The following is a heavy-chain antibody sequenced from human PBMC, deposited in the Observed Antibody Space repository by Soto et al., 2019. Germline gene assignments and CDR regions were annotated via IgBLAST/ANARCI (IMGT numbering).Heavy chain of an antibody. CDR3: ARVRSADHSDY. CDR2: MNPNSGKT. V-gene: IGHV1-8*01. J-gene: IGHJ4*01. CDR1: GYTFTKNV. Sequence: GASVKVSCKPSGYTFTKNVFNLGRQAPGPGLEWIGWMNPNSGKTGYAQKFKGRVTMTRSTSLGTAYIELSSLTSDDTAVYYCARVRSADHSDYWGHGTLVTVSS.